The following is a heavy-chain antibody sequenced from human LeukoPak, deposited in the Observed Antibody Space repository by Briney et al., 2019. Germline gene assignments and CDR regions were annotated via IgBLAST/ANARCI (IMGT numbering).Heavy chain of an antibody. J-gene: IGHJ2*01. Sequence: GGSLRLSCAASEFSFSSYWMSWVRQAPGRGLEWVANIKQDGSEEYYVDSMKGRFTISRDNAKHVLYLQINSLRVGDTAVYYCAGGARGYNWYFDLWGRGTLVTVSP. CDR2: IKQDGSEE. D-gene: IGHD3-16*01. CDR3: AGGARGYNWYFDL. CDR1: EFSFSSYW. V-gene: IGHV3-7*01.